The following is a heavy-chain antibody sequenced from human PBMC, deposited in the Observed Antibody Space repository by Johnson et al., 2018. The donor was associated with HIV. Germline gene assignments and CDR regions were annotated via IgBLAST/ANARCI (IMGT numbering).Heavy chain of an antibody. CDR2: ISWNSDSI. Sequence: VQLVEYGGGVVQPGRSLRLSCAASGFTFDDYAMHWVRQAPGKGLEWVSGISWNSDSIYYADSVRGRFTISRDSSKNTLYLQMNSLRVEDTAVYYCARDLRWSYDAFDIWGQGTMVTVVS. CDR3: ARDLRWSYDAFDI. D-gene: IGHD5-24*01. J-gene: IGHJ3*02. CDR1: GFTFDDYA. V-gene: IGHV3-9*01.